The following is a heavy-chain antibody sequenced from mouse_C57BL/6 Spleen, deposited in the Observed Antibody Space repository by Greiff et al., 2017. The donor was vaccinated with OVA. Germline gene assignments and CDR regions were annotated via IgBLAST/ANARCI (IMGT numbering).Heavy chain of an antibody. D-gene: IGHD2-2*01. Sequence: QVQLKQPGAELVMPGASVKLSCKASGYTFTSYWMHWVKQRPGQGLEWIGEIDPSDSYTNYNQKFKGKSTLTVDKSSSTAYMQLSSLTSEDSAVYYCARLGGYDGPFDYWGQGTTLTVSS. CDR3: ARLGGYDGPFDY. J-gene: IGHJ2*01. CDR1: GYTFTSYW. V-gene: IGHV1-69*01. CDR2: IDPSDSYT.